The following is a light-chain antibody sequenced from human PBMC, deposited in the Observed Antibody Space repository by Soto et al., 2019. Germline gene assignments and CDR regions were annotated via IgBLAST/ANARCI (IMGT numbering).Light chain of an antibody. V-gene: IGLV4-69*01. CDR3: QTWGSGIVV. Sequence: QPVLTQSPSASASLGASVKLTCTLSSGHSNYAIAWHQQQSEKGPRYLMKLNSDGSHSKGDVIPDRFSGSSSGAERYLTISSLQSEVEADYYCQTWGSGIVVFGGGTKLTVL. J-gene: IGLJ2*01. CDR2: LNSDGSH. CDR1: SGHSNYA.